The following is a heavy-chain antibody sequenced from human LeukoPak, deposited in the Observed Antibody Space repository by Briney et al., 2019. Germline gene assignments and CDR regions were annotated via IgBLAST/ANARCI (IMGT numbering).Heavy chain of an antibody. D-gene: IGHD5-18*01. CDR1: GYTFSGYY. J-gene: IGHJ4*02. V-gene: IGHV1-2*02. CDR3: ARRQINSYGFDY. CDR2: INPNSGGT. Sequence: WASVKVSCKASGYTFSGYYMHWVRQAPGQGLEWMGWINPNSGGTNYAQKFQGRVTMTRDTSISTAYMELSRLRSDDTAVYYCARRQINSYGFDYWGQGTLVTVSS.